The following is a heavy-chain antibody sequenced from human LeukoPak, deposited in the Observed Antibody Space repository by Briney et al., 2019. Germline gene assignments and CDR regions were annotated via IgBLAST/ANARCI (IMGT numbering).Heavy chain of an antibody. Sequence: PGGSLRLSCAASGFTFSSYAMSWVGQAPGKGLEWVSAISGSGGSTYYADSLKGRFTISRDNSKNTLYLQMNSLRAEDTAVYYCATLGGSGASQGKNTDFDYWGQGTLVTVSS. CDR1: GFTFSSYA. V-gene: IGHV3-23*01. CDR2: ISGSGGST. D-gene: IGHD3-10*01. CDR3: ATLGGSGASQGKNTDFDY. J-gene: IGHJ4*02.